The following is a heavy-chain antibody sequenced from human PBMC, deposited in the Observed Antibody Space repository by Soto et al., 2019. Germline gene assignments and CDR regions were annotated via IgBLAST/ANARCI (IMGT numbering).Heavy chain of an antibody. J-gene: IGHJ6*02. D-gene: IGHD3-16*01. CDR3: ARGPSLPLKQYYDYVWGSYPVYYYGMDV. CDR1: GGTFSSYA. Sequence: RASVKVSCKASGGTFSSYAISWVRQAPGQGLEWMGGIIPIFGTANYAQKFQGRVTITADESTSTAYMELSSLRSEDTAVYYCARGPSLPLKQYYDYVWGSYPVYYYGMDVWGQGTTVTVSS. CDR2: IIPIFGTA. V-gene: IGHV1-69*13.